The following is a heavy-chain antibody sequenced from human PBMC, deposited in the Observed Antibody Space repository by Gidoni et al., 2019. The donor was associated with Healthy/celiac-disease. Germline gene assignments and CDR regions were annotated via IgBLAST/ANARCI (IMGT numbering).Heavy chain of an antibody. V-gene: IGHV3-7*04. CDR1: GFPFSSYW. CDR3: ARDRRIVGATQFDY. Sequence: EVQLVESGGGLVQPGGSLRLSCAASGFPFSSYWMSWVRQAPGKGLEWVANIKQDGSEKYYVDSVKGRFTISRDNAKNSLYLQMNSLRAEDTAVYYCARDRRIVGATQFDYWGQGTLVTVSS. J-gene: IGHJ4*02. D-gene: IGHD1-26*01. CDR2: IKQDGSEK.